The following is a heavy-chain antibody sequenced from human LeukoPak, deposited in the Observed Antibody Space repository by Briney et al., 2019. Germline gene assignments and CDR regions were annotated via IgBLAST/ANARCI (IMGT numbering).Heavy chain of an antibody. CDR3: ARRSLEWLSFDS. Sequence: SETLSLTCTVSGGSISSSSYYWGWIRQPPGKGLEWIGSIYYSGSTYYNPSLKSRVTISVDTSKNQFSLKLSSVTAADTAVYYRARRSLEWLSFDSWGQGTLVTVSS. CDR1: GGSISSSSYY. V-gene: IGHV4-39*01. CDR2: IYYSGST. D-gene: IGHD3-3*01. J-gene: IGHJ5*01.